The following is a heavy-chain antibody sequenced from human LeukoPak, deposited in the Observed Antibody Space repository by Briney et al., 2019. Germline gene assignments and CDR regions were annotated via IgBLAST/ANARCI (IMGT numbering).Heavy chain of an antibody. CDR3: ATTVVSNY. V-gene: IGHV3-21*01. CDR1: GFTFSSYE. Sequence: GGSLRLSCAASGFTFSSYEMNWVRQAPGKGLEWVSSISGSSSYIYYADSVKGRFTISRDNAKNSLYLQMNSLRAEDTAVYYCATTVVSNYWGQGTLVTVSS. J-gene: IGHJ4*02. CDR2: ISGSSSYI. D-gene: IGHD4-23*01.